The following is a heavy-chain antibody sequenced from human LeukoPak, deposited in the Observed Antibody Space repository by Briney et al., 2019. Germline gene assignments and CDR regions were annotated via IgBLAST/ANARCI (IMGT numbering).Heavy chain of an antibody. CDR1: GFTFGDFG. CDR2: IRSKAYGGTT. Sequence: GGSLRLSCTASGFTFGDFGLSWVRQAPGKGLEWVGFIRSKAYGGTTEYAASVKGRFTISRDDSKSIAYLQMNSLKTEDTAVYYCTVFGAVTLDYWGQGTLVTVSS. D-gene: IGHD3-3*01. CDR3: TVFGAVTLDY. V-gene: IGHV3-49*04. J-gene: IGHJ4*02.